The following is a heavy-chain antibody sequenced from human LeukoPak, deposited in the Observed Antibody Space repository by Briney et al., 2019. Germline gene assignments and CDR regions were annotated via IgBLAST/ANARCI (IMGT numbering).Heavy chain of an antibody. J-gene: IGHJ2*01. Sequence: PSETLSLTCTVSGGSISSYYWSWIRQPPGKGLEWIAYISYSGSTYYNPSLKSRLTISVDTSKKQFSLRLNFVTAADTAVYYCARLRGSGDWYFDLWGHGTLVTVSS. CDR3: ARLRGSGDWYFDL. D-gene: IGHD4-17*01. CDR1: GGSISSYY. V-gene: IGHV4-59*01. CDR2: ISYSGST.